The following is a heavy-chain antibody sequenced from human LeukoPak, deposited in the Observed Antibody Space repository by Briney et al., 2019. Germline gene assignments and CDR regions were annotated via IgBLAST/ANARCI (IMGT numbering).Heavy chain of an antibody. V-gene: IGHV4-39*07. J-gene: IGHJ4*02. D-gene: IGHD1-1*01. CDR1: GGSISSSSYY. Sequence: SETLSLSCTGSGGSISSSSYYWGWIRQPPGKGLEWIGSIYYSGSTYYNPSLKSRVTISVDTSKNQFSLKLSSVTAADTAVYYCASLKRGDYWGRGTLVTVSS. CDR2: IYYSGST. CDR3: ASLKRGDY.